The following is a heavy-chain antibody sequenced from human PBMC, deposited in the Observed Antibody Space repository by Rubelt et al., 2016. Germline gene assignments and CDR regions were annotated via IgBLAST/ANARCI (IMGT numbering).Heavy chain of an antibody. CDR3: ARERVVEGRYRDL. V-gene: IGHV3-66*01. Sequence: EVQLVESGGGLVQPGGSRRLSCAASGFIFSSYSMSWVRQAPGKGLAWVSIIYSIGSTYYADSVKGRFTISRDNSKNTLYLQRNRLRAEDTALYYCARERVVEGRYRDLWGRGTLVSVSS. CDR1: GFIFSSYS. J-gene: IGHJ2*01. CDR2: IYSIGST. D-gene: IGHD2-15*01.